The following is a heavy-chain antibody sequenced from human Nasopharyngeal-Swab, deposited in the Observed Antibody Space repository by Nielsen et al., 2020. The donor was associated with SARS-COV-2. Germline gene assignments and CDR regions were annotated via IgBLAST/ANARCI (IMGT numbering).Heavy chain of an antibody. CDR3: ARDGLDYDFWSAYFMDV. Sequence: GESLKISCAASGVTVINNYMSWVRQAPGKGLEWVSVIFSGGNIDYADSVKGRFTISRDDSKNTLDLQMNSLRAEDTAVYYCARDGLDYDFWSAYFMDVWGQGTTVTVSS. V-gene: IGHV3-66*01. CDR2: IFSGGNI. J-gene: IGHJ6*02. CDR1: GVTVINNY. D-gene: IGHD3-3*01.